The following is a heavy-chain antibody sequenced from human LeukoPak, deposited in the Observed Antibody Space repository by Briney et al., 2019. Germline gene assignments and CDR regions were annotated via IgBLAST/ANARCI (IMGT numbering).Heavy chain of an antibody. J-gene: IGHJ4*02. CDR3: ARERLDYYDSSGYYYQIDY. CDR2: FYVRGNA. Sequence: SQTLTLTCTVSGGSVSSGGYYWSWIPPRPGQGLVWIRSFYVRGNADNNPYLKSQVTISVATSKNQFSLKLSSVTAADTAVYYCARERLDYYDSSGYYYQIDYWGQGTLVTVSS. CDR1: GGSVSSGGYY. V-gene: IGHV4-31*01. D-gene: IGHD3-22*01.